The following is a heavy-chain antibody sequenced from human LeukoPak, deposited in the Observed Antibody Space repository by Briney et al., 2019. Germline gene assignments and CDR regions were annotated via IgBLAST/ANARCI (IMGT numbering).Heavy chain of an antibody. CDR3: ARDRGVGYFDY. V-gene: IGHV3-48*04. D-gene: IGHD3-10*01. CDR2: ISSSSSNI. J-gene: IGHJ4*02. CDR1: GFTFSSYS. Sequence: PGGSLRLSCAASGFTFSSYSMNWVRQAPGKGLEWVSYISSSSSNIYYADSVKGRFTISRDNAKNSLYLQMNSLRAEDTTVYYCARDRGVGYFDYWGQGTLVTVSS.